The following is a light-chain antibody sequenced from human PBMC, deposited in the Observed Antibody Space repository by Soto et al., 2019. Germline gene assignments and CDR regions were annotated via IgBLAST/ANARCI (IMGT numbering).Light chain of an antibody. J-gene: IGKJ1*01. CDR1: QTVSRNY. V-gene: IGKV3-20*01. CDR2: DAS. Sequence: EIVLTQSPGTLSLSPGDRATLSCRASQTVSRNYLAWYQQKPGQAPRLLIYDASSRATGIPDRFSGSGSGTDFTLTISRLEPEDFAVYYCQQYGRSPWTFGQGTKVEVK. CDR3: QQYGRSPWT.